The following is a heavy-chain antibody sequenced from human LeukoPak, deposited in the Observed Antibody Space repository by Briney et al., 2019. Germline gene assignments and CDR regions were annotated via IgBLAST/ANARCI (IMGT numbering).Heavy chain of an antibody. CDR3: AREYGIEDTAMDRHYYYYMDV. Sequence: GGSLRLSCAASGFTFSSYGMHWVRQAPGKGLEWVAFIRYGGSNKYYADSVKGRFTISRDNSKNTLYLQMNSLRAEDTAVYYCAREYGIEDTAMDRHYYYYMDVWGKGTTVTVSS. CDR1: GFTFSSYG. CDR2: IRYGGSNK. J-gene: IGHJ6*03. D-gene: IGHD5-18*01. V-gene: IGHV3-30*02.